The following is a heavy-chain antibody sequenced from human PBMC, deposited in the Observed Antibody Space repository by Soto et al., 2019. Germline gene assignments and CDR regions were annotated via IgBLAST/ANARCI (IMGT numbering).Heavy chain of an antibody. Sequence: PGGSLRLSCAASGFTFNSYGMHWVRQAPGKGLEWVVVISFDGRNTYYADSVKGRFTISRDNSKNTLYLQMNSLRAEDTAVYYCAKILSRELLPYYYYGMDVWGQGTTVTVSS. J-gene: IGHJ6*02. CDR3: AKILSRELLPYYYYGMDV. D-gene: IGHD1-26*01. V-gene: IGHV3-30*18. CDR2: ISFDGRNT. CDR1: GFTFNSYG.